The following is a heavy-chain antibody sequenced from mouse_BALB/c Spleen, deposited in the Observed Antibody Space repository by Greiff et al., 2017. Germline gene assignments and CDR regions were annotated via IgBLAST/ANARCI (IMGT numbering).Heavy chain of an antibody. D-gene: IGHD3-3*01. J-gene: IGHJ3*01. Sequence: EVKVVESGGGLVQPGGSLRLSCATSGFTFTDYYMSWVRQPPGKALEWLGFIRNKANGYTTEYSASVKGRFTISRDNSQSILYLQMNTLRAEDSATYYCARERDGGFAYWGQGTLVTVSA. CDR1: GFTFTDYY. CDR3: ARERDGGFAY. CDR2: IRNKANGYTT. V-gene: IGHV7-3*02.